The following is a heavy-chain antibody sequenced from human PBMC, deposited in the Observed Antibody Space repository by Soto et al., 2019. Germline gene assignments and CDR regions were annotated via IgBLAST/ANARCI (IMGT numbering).Heavy chain of an antibody. J-gene: IGHJ3*02. CDR2: IKQDGSEK. Sequence: GFLILSCASSGFTFISYFMSFVRQAPGKWLEWVANIKQDGSEKYYVDSVKVRFTISRDNAKNSLYLQMNSLRAEDTAVYYCARKGTSDDFDIWGNGTMVTX. CDR1: GFTFISYF. V-gene: IGHV3-7*03. CDR3: ARKGTSDDFDI.